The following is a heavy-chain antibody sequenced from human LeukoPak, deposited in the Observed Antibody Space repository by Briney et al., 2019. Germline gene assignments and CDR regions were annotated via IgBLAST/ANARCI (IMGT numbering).Heavy chain of an antibody. CDR1: GFTFSSYA. CDR2: ISYDGSNK. V-gene: IGHV3-30*04. D-gene: IGHD6-19*01. J-gene: IGHJ5*02. CDR3: ARDGSVAGPWNWFDP. Sequence: PGGSLRLSCAASGFTFSSYAMSWVRQAPGKGLEWGAVISYDGSNKYYADSVKGRFTISRDNSKNTLYLKMTSPRAEDPDVYYCARDGSVAGPWNWFDPWGQGTLVTVSS.